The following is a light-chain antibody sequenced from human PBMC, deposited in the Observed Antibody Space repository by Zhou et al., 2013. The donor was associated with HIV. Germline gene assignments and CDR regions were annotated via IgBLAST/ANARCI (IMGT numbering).Light chain of an antibody. Sequence: DIQMTQSPSSLSVSVGDRVTITCRASQGISNYLAWYQQKPGQVPRLLIYVASTLQSGVPSRFSGSGSGTEFTLTITSLQPADIATYYCQQCRNSPWTFGQGTKVEMK. CDR2: VAS. CDR3: QQCRNSPWT. V-gene: IGKV1-27*01. J-gene: IGKJ1*01. CDR1: QGISNY.